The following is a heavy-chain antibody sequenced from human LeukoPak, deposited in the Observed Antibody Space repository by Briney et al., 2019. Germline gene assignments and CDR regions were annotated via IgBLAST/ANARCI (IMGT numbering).Heavy chain of an antibody. Sequence: SETLSLTCAVYGGSFSGYYWSWIRQPPGKGLEWIGEINHSGSTNYNPSLKSRVTISVDTSKNQFSLKLSSVTAADTAVYYCARGQKAYSYGYFYENRFDYWGQGTLVTVSS. J-gene: IGHJ4*02. D-gene: IGHD5-18*01. V-gene: IGHV4-34*01. CDR3: ARGQKAYSYGYFYENRFDY. CDR1: GGSFSGYY. CDR2: INHSGST.